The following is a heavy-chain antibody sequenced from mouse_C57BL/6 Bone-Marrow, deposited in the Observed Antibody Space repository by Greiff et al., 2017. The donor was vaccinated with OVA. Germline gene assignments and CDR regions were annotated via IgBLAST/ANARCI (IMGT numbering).Heavy chain of an antibody. V-gene: IGHV1-64*01. Sequence: VKLVESGAELVKPGASVKLSCKASGYTFTSYWMHWVKQRPGQGLEWIGMIHPNSGSTNYNEKFKSKATLTVDKSSSTAYMQLSSLTSEDSAVYYCASYYGNYVYFDYWGQGTTLTVSS. J-gene: IGHJ2*01. D-gene: IGHD2-1*01. CDR3: ASYYGNYVYFDY. CDR1: GYTFTSYW. CDR2: IHPNSGST.